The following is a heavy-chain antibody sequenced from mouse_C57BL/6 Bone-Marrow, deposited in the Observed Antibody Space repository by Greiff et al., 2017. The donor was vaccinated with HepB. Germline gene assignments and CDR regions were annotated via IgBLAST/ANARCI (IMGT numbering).Heavy chain of an antibody. CDR2: ISSGGSYT. D-gene: IGHD1-1*01. Sequence: EVKLMESGGDLVKPGGSLKLSCAASGFTFSSYGMSWVRQTPDKRLEWVATISSGGSYTYYPDSVKGRFTISRDNAKNTLYLQMSSLKSEDTAMYYCARHAVYYYGSSPWYFDVWGTGTTVTVSS. J-gene: IGHJ1*03. CDR1: GFTFSSYG. CDR3: ARHAVYYYGSSPWYFDV. V-gene: IGHV5-6*01.